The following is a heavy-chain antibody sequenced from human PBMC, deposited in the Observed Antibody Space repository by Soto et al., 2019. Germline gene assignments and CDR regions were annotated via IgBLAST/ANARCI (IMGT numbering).Heavy chain of an antibody. CDR2: FDPEDGET. J-gene: IGHJ3*02. V-gene: IGHV1-24*01. CDR1: GYTLTELS. Sequence: GASVKVSCKVSGYTLTELSMHWVRQAPGKGLEWMGGFDPEDGETIYAQKFQGRVTMTEDTSTDTAYMELSSLRSEDTAVYYCATDSDPSVTILGVVIPHDAFDIWGPGTMVTVS. D-gene: IGHD3-3*01. CDR3: ATDSDPSVTILGVVIPHDAFDI.